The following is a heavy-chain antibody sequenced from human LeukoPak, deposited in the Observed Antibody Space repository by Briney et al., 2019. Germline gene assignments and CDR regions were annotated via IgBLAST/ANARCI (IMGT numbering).Heavy chain of an antibody. Sequence: SETLSLTCTVSGYSISSGYYWGWIRQPPGKGLEWIGEINHSGSTNYNPSLKSRVTISVDTSKNQFSLKLSSVTAADTAVYYCAGGAIFGVVIHIENWFDPWGQGTLVTVSS. J-gene: IGHJ5*02. CDR2: INHSGST. V-gene: IGHV4-38-2*02. CDR1: GYSISSGYY. D-gene: IGHD3-3*01. CDR3: AGGAIFGVVIHIENWFDP.